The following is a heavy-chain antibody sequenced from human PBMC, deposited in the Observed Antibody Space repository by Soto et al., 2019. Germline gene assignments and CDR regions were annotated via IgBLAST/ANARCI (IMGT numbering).Heavy chain of an antibody. Sequence: NPSETLSLTCAVYGGSFSGYYWSWIRQPPGKGLEWIGEINHSGSTNYNPSIKSRITISVDTSKNQFSLKLSSVTAADTAVYYCARGHSSGWIDAFDIWGQGTMVTVSS. V-gene: IGHV4-34*01. J-gene: IGHJ3*02. CDR1: GGSFSGYY. D-gene: IGHD6-19*01. CDR3: ARGHSSGWIDAFDI. CDR2: INHSGST.